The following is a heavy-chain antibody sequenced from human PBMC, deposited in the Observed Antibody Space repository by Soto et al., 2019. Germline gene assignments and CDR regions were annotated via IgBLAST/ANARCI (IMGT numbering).Heavy chain of an antibody. J-gene: IGHJ4*02. CDR3: ARGTVVTHFDY. Sequence: QVQLVQSGAEEKKPGASVKVSCKASGYTFTSYAMHWVRQAPGQRLEWMGWINAGNGNTKYSQKFQGRVTITRDTSASTACMELSSLRSEDTAVYYCARGTVVTHFDYWGQGTLVTVSS. V-gene: IGHV1-3*05. CDR2: INAGNGNT. CDR1: GYTFTSYA. D-gene: IGHD2-15*01.